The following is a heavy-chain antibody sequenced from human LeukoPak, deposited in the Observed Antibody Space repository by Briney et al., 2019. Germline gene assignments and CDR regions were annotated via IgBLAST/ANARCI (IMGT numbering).Heavy chain of an antibody. J-gene: IGHJ4*02. Sequence: GGSLRLSCAASGFTFSNYWMSWVRQAPGKGLESVANIKQDGSEKYYVDSVEGRFTISRDNAKNSLYLQMNSLRAEDTAVYYCARSWDYGFDYWGQGTLVTVSS. CDR2: IKQDGSEK. D-gene: IGHD4-17*01. CDR3: ARSWDYGFDY. V-gene: IGHV3-7*01. CDR1: GFTFSNYW.